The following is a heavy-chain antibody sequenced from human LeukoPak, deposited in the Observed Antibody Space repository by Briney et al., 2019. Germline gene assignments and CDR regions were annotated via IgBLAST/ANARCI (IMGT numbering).Heavy chain of an antibody. Sequence: GGSLRLSCAASGFTFSNYWMTWVRQAPGKGLEWVANIKQDGSEKYYVDSVKGRFTISRDNAKNSLYLQMNSLRAEDTAVYYCARDWPYSSSWYSYAFDIWGQGTMVTVSS. J-gene: IGHJ3*02. D-gene: IGHD6-13*01. CDR3: ARDWPYSSSWYSYAFDI. CDR2: IKQDGSEK. V-gene: IGHV3-7*01. CDR1: GFTFSNYW.